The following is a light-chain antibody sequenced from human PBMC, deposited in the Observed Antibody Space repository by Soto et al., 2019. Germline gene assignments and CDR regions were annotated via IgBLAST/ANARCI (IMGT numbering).Light chain of an antibody. CDR3: QQRRYWPLT. CDR1: QSVSVY. J-gene: IGKJ4*01. Sequence: ETVLTQSPATLSLSPGERATLSCRASQSVSVYLAWYQHKPGQAPRLLIYDASNRAAGIPARFSGSGSGTDFTLTISSLGPEDFALYYCQQRRYWPLTFGGGTKV. CDR2: DAS. V-gene: IGKV3-11*01.